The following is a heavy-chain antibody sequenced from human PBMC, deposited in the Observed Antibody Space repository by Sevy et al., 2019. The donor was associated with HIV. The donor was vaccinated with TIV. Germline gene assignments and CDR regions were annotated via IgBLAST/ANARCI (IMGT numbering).Heavy chain of an antibody. CDR3: AIVLGAGAAGAFEI. Sequence: GGSLRLSCAGSGFSFKNVWMTWVRQTPGKGLEWVGHAKRKSDGGSIDYGSPVNGRFTLSRDDSKDMLYLQMSRLKTEDTGVYYCAIVLGAGAAGAFEIWGQGTMVTVS. CDR1: GFSFKNVW. V-gene: IGHV3-15*01. J-gene: IGHJ3*02. CDR2: AKRKSDGGSI. D-gene: IGHD1-26*01.